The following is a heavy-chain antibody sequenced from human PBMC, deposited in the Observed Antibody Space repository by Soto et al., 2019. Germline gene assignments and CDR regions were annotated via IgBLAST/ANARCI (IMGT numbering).Heavy chain of an antibody. CDR2: VYATGTT. CDR1: GGSIGKFY. Sequence: SETLSLTCNVSGGSIGKFYWAWIRKTAGNGMEWMGRVYATGTTDYNPSLRSRVAMSVDISKKTFSLRLRSVTGADSGVYYCVRDGSKSLRDWFDPWGQGILVTVSS. J-gene: IGHJ5*02. V-gene: IGHV4-4*07. CDR3: VRDGSKSLRDWFDP.